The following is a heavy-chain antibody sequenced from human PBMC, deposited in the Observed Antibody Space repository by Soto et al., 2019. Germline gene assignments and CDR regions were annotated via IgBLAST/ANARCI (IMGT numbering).Heavy chain of an antibody. J-gene: IGHJ4*01. CDR2: INHSGST. D-gene: IGHD2-2*01. CDR1: GGSFSGYY. Sequence: QVQLQQWGAGLLKPSETLSLTCAVYGGSFSGYYWSWIRQPPGKGLEWIGEINHSGSTNYNPSLKSRVTISVDTSKNQFSLKLSSVTAADTAVYYCAREGGGLVVVPAAIDYWGHGTLVTVSS. V-gene: IGHV4-34*01. CDR3: AREGGGLVVVPAAIDY.